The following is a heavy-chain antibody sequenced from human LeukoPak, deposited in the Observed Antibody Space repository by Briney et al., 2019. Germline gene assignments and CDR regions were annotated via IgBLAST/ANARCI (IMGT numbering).Heavy chain of an antibody. J-gene: IGHJ3*02. D-gene: IGHD3-9*01. CDR1: GGSISSYY. CDR3: ARARYVNSFYAFDI. CDR2: IYTSGST. V-gene: IGHV4-4*07. Sequence: SETLSLTCTVSGGSISSYYWSWIRQPAGKGLEWIGRIYTSGSTDYNPSLKSRVTMSVDTSKNQFSLKLSSVTAADTAVYYCARARYVNSFYAFDIWGQGTLVTVSS.